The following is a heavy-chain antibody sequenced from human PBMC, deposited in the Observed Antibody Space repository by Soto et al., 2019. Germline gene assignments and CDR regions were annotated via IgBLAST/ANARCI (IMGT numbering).Heavy chain of an antibody. D-gene: IGHD3-16*02. CDR1: GFTFSSYA. CDR2: ISGSGGST. Sequence: GGSLRLSCAASGFTFSSYAMSWVRQAPGKGLEWVSAISGSGGSTYYADSVKGRFTISRDNSKNTLYLQMNSLRAEDTAVYYCAKDSMITFGGVIVPFDYWGQGTLVTVSS. J-gene: IGHJ4*02. V-gene: IGHV3-23*01. CDR3: AKDSMITFGGVIVPFDY.